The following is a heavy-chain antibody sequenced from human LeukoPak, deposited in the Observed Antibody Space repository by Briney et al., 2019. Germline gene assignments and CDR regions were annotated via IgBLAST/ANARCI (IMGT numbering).Heavy chain of an antibody. CDR3: ARGDNNFDWFDP. J-gene: IGHJ5*02. D-gene: IGHD4-11*01. V-gene: IGHV3-21*01. Sequence: GGSLRLSCAASGFTFDTYSMNWVRQAPGKGLEWVSSIAGRSSSIYYTDSVKGRFTISRDNAQNSLYLQMNSLRVEDTAVYYCARGDNNFDWFDPWGQGTLVTVSS. CDR1: GFTFDTYS. CDR2: IAGRSSSI.